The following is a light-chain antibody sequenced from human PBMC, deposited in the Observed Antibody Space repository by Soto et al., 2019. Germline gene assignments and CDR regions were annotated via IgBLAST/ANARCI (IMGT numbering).Light chain of an antibody. CDR3: QQSYSTPWT. CDR1: QSISSY. Sequence: DIQMTQPPSSLSASVGDRVTITCRASQSISSYLNWYQQKPGKDPKLLIYAASSLQSGVPSRFSGSGSGTDFTLTISSLQPEDFATYYCQQSYSTPWTFGQGTKVDIK. CDR2: AAS. V-gene: IGKV1-39*01. J-gene: IGKJ1*01.